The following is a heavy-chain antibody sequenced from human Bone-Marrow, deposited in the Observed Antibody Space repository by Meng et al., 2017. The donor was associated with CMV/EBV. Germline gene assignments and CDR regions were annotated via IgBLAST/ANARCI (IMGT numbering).Heavy chain of an antibody. CDR1: GYTFNNYY. D-gene: IGHD1-1*01. V-gene: IGHV1-18*01. CDR2: ISANSGDR. Sequence: ASVKVSCKTSGYTFNNYYINWVRQAPGQGLEWMGLISANSGDRKYAQKFQGRVTLTADTSTRIAYMEVRSLRSDDTAIYFCARGGGDDELDDWGQGTLVTVSS. CDR3: ARGGGDDELDD. J-gene: IGHJ4*02.